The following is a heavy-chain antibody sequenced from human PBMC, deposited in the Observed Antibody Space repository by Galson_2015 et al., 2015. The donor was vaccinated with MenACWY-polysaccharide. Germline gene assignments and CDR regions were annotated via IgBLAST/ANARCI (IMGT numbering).Heavy chain of an antibody. J-gene: IGHJ6*02. V-gene: IGHV4-59*01. Sequence: ETLSLTCTVSGGSISSYYWSWIRQPPGKGLEWIGYIYYSGSTNYNPSLKSRVTISVDTSKNQFSLKLSSVTAADTAVYYCASTTIPGSTSSYGPGLYYYYGMDVWGQGTTVTVSS. D-gene: IGHD5-18*01. CDR3: ASTTIPGSTSSYGPGLYYYYGMDV. CDR2: IYYSGST. CDR1: GGSISSYY.